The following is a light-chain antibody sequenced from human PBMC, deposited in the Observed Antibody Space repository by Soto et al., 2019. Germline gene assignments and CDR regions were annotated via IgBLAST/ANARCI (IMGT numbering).Light chain of an antibody. CDR1: SSNVGSYKL. CDR2: EVN. CDR3: CSSGGSPTYV. V-gene: IGLV2-23*02. J-gene: IGLJ1*01. Sequence: QSALTQPASVSGSPGQSITISCTGTSSNVGSYKLVSWYQQHPGKAPKLMIFEVNKRPSGVSNRFSGSKSGNTASLTISGLKVEDEADYYCCSSGGSPTYVFGNGTRSQS.